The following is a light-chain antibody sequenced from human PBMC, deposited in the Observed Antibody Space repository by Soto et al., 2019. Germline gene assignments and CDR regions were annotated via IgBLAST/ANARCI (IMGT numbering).Light chain of an antibody. CDR3: QQYNNWWT. Sequence: EIVMTQSPATLSVSPGERATLSCRASQSVSNNLAWYQKKPGQAPRLLIYGASTRGTGIPARFSGSGSGTEFTLTISSLQSEDFAFYYCQQYNNWWTFGQGTRVDIK. CDR1: QSVSNN. J-gene: IGKJ1*01. CDR2: GAS. V-gene: IGKV3-15*01.